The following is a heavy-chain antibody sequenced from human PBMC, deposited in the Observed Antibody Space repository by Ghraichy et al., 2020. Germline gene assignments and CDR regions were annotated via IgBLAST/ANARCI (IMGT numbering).Heavy chain of an antibody. D-gene: IGHD3-16*02. CDR3: AKDFNSRLRLGELSLLFDY. Sequence: LSLTCAASGFTFSSYGMHWVRQAPGKGLEWVAVISYDGSNKYYADSVKGRFTISRDNSKNTLYLQMNSLRAEDTAVYYCAKDFNSRLRLGELSLLFDYWGQGTLVTVSS. CDR2: ISYDGSNK. J-gene: IGHJ4*02. CDR1: GFTFSSYG. V-gene: IGHV3-30*18.